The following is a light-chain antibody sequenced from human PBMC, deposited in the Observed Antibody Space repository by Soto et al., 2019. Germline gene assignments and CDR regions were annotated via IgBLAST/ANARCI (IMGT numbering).Light chain of an antibody. J-gene: IGKJ2*01. CDR3: QQYGSSPPT. CDR1: QSVSSDY. Sequence: EIVLTQSPGTLSFSPGERATLSCRASQSVSSDYLAWYQQKPGQAPRLLIYGASSRATGIPDRFSGSGSGTDFTLTVSRLEPDDFAVFYCQQYGSSPPTFGQGTKVEIK. CDR2: GAS. V-gene: IGKV3-20*01.